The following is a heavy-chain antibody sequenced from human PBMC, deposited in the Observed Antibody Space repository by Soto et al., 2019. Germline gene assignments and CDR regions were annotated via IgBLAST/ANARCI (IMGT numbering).Heavy chain of an antibody. J-gene: IGHJ5*02. CDR2: IYSGGRT. CDR3: ARSSYRNWFEP. V-gene: IGHV3-53*01. Sequence: GGSLRLSCAASGFTVSSNYMSRVRQAPGKGLEWVSFIYSGGRTYYAGSVKCRFTISRDNSKNTLYLQMNSLRAEDTAVYYCARSSYRNWFEPWGQGTLVTVSS. CDR1: GFTVSSNY. D-gene: IGHD3-16*02.